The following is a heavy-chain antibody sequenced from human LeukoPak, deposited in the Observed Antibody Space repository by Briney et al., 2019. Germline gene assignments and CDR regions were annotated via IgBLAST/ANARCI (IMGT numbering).Heavy chain of an antibody. Sequence: GGSLRLSCAASGFTFSDHYMDWVRQAPGKGLEWVSYTSSSGSTIYYADSVKGRFTISRDNAKNSLYLQMNSLRAEDTAVYYCARGNSGSYDKDIDYWGQGTLVTVSS. CDR2: TSSSGSTI. V-gene: IGHV3-11*04. CDR3: ARGNSGSYDKDIDY. J-gene: IGHJ4*02. CDR1: GFTFSDHY. D-gene: IGHD1-26*01.